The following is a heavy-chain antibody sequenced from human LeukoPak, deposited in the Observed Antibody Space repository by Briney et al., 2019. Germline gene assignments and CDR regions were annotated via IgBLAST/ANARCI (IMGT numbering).Heavy chain of an antibody. J-gene: IGHJ6*02. CDR2: FDPEDGET. Sequence: ASVKVSCKVSGYTLTELSMHWVRQAPGKGLEWMGGFDPEDGETIYAQKFQGRVTMTEDTSTDTAYMELSSLRSEDTAVYYCATGIVEGVSYYYYGMDVWGQGTTVTVSS. CDR1: GYTLTELS. D-gene: IGHD3-22*01. V-gene: IGHV1-24*01. CDR3: ATGIVEGVSYYYYGMDV.